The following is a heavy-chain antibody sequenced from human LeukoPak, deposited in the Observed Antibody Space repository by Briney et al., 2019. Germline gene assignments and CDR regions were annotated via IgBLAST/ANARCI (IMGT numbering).Heavy chain of an antibody. V-gene: IGHV3-48*03. D-gene: IGHD6-19*01. CDR2: ISSSGSTI. J-gene: IGHJ6*03. Sequence: GGSLRLSCAASGFTFSSYEMNWVRQAPGKGLEWVSYISSSGSTIYYADSVKGRFTISRDNAKNSLYLQMNSLRAEDTAVYYCARGGGWTLKYYYYYYMDVWGKGTTVTISS. CDR1: GFTFSSYE. CDR3: ARGGGWTLKYYYYYYMDV.